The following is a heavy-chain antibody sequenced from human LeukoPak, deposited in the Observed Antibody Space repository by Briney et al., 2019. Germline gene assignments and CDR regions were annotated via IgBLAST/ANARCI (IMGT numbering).Heavy chain of an antibody. D-gene: IGHD3-10*01. CDR2: ISAYNGNT. CDR1: GYTFTSYG. Sequence: GASVKVSCKASGYTFTSYGISWVRQAPGQGLEWMGWISAYNGNTNYAQKFQGRVTMTRNTSISTAYMELSSLRSEDTAVYYCARTMVRGVICAFDIWGQGTMVTVSS. CDR3: ARTMVRGVICAFDI. V-gene: IGHV1-18*01. J-gene: IGHJ3*02.